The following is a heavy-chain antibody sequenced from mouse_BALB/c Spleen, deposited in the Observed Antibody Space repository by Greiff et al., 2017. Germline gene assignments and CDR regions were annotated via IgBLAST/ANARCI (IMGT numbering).Heavy chain of an antibody. J-gene: IGHJ4*01. V-gene: IGHV2-9-2*01. D-gene: IGHD2-4*01. Sequence: QVQLKESGPGLVAPSQSLSITCTVSGFSLTSYDISWIRQPPGKGLVWLGVIRTGGGTNYNSAFMSRLSTSKDNSKSQVFLKMNSLQTDDTAIYYCVRSYDYDDAMDDWGQGTSVTVSS. CDR1: GFSLTSYD. CDR3: VRSYDYDDAMDD. CDR2: IRTGGGT.